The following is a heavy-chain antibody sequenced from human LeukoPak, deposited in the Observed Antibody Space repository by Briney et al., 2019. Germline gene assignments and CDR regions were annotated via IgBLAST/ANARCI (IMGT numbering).Heavy chain of an antibody. Sequence: GGTLRLSCAASGFTFSSYGMSWVRQAPGKGLEWVSAISGSGGSTYYVDSVKGRFTISRDNSKNTLYLQMNSLRAEDTAVYYCAKVVRAVAGGIDYWGQGTLVTVSS. J-gene: IGHJ4*02. CDR3: AKVVRAVAGGIDY. D-gene: IGHD6-19*01. CDR2: ISGSGGST. V-gene: IGHV3-23*01. CDR1: GFTFSSYG.